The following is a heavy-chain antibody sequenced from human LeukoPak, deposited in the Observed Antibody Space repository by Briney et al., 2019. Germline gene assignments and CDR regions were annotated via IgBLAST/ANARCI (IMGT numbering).Heavy chain of an antibody. CDR1: GFTFSSYA. D-gene: IGHD5-18*01. CDR2: ISGSGGST. J-gene: IGHJ4*02. Sequence: GASLRLSCAASGFTFSSYAMSRVRQAPGKGLEWVSAISGSGGSTYYADSVKGRFTISRDNSKNTLYLQMNSLRAEDTAVYYCAKVGDTAMVTEGVDFDYWGQGTLVTVSS. V-gene: IGHV3-23*01. CDR3: AKVGDTAMVTEGVDFDY.